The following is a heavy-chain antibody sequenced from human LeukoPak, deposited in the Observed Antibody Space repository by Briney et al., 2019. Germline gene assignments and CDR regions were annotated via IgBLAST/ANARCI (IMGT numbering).Heavy chain of an antibody. J-gene: IGHJ4*02. CDR3: ASGFRGQLGHFDY. V-gene: IGHV4-59*01. Sequence: SETLSLTCTVSGGSISGYYLSWIRQPPGKGLEWIGYMYSSGSANYNPSLKRRVTMSVDTSKNQFSLKLNSVTAADTAVYYCASGFRGQLGHFDYWGQGTLVTVSS. D-gene: IGHD1-1*01. CDR2: MYSSGSA. CDR1: GGSISGYY.